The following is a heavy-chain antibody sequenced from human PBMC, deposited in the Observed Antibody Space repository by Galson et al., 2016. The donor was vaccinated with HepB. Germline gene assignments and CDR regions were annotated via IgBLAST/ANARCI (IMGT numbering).Heavy chain of an antibody. CDR2: IFHTGTT. V-gene: IGHV4-4*02. CDR1: GGSISSYNW. D-gene: IGHD2-15*01. J-gene: IGHJ4*02. CDR3: APLGYCRGGLCYKVH. Sequence: SETLSLTCAVSGGSISSYNWWSWVRQPPGEGLEWIGEIFHTGTTNYNPSLKSRGTISLDKSKNQFSLTLKSVTAADTAVYYCAPLGYCRGGLCYKVHWGQGTLVTVSS.